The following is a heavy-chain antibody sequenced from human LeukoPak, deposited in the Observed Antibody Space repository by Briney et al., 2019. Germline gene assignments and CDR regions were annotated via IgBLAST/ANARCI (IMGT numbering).Heavy chain of an antibody. CDR3: ASHYDTSGYHYFDF. CDR1: GFTFSSYA. Sequence: PGGSLRLSCAASGFTFSSYAMSWVREAPGKGLEWVSAISGSGGSTYYADSVKGRFTISRDNSKNTLYLQMNSLRAEDTAVYYCASHYDTSGYHYFDFRGQGTLVTVSS. J-gene: IGHJ4*02. V-gene: IGHV3-23*01. CDR2: ISGSGGST. D-gene: IGHD3-22*01.